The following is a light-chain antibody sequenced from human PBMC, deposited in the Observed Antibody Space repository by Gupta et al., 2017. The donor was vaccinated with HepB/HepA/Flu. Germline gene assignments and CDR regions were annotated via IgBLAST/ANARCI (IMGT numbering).Light chain of an antibody. CDR3: QHRNSSPLT. Sequence: DIQLTQSPSFLSASVGDRVTITCRASQGISSYLAWYQQKPGKAPKLLIYAASTVQSGVPSRFSGSGSGTEFTLTISSRQPEDFATYYCQHRNSSPLTFGQGTPLDIK. V-gene: IGKV1-9*01. CDR1: QGISSY. CDR2: AAS. J-gene: IGKJ5*01.